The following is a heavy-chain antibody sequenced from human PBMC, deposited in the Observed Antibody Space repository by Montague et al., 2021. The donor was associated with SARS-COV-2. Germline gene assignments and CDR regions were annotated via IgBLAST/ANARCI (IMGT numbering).Heavy chain of an antibody. J-gene: IGHJ4*02. Sequence: SETLSLTCTVSGGSISSYYCSWIRQPPGKGLEWIGYIYYSGSTNXNPSLKSRVTISVDMSKNQFSLKLSSVTAADTAVYYCARQSGRLWGIAVAGAFDYWGQGTLVTVSS. CDR1: GGSISSYY. V-gene: IGHV4-59*08. CDR2: IYYSGST. CDR3: ARQSGRLWGIAVAGAFDY. D-gene: IGHD6-19*01.